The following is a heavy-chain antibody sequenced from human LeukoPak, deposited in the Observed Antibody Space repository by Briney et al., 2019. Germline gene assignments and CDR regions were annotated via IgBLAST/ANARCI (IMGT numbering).Heavy chain of an antibody. Sequence: SETLSLTCTVSGGSISCHYWSWIRQPPGKGLEWIGYIYYSGSTNYNPFLKSRVTISVDTSKNQFSLKLSSVTAADTAVYYCARVGVGRFLEWFSDYYYYYYMDVWGKGTTVTVSS. CDR2: IYYSGST. CDR3: ARVGVGRFLEWFSDYYYYYYMDV. J-gene: IGHJ6*03. V-gene: IGHV4-59*11. D-gene: IGHD3-3*01. CDR1: GGSISCHY.